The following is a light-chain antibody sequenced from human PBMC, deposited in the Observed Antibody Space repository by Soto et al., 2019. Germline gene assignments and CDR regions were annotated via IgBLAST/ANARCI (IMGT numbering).Light chain of an antibody. V-gene: IGLV3-1*01. J-gene: IGLJ1*01. Sequence: SYELTQPPSVSVSPGQTASIPCSGDKLGDKYASWYQQRPGQSPVVVIYEDNKRPSGIPERFSGSNSGNTATLTISGTQATDEADYYCQAWDSSTHYVFGNGTKVTVL. CDR2: EDN. CDR1: KLGDKY. CDR3: QAWDSSTHYV.